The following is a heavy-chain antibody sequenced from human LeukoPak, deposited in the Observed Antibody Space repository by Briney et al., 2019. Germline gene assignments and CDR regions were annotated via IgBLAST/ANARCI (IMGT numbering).Heavy chain of an antibody. Sequence: SETLSLTCTVSGGSISNYYWNWIRQPPGKGLEWIGYIYYTGSTKYNPPLKSRVTISVDTSKNQFSLKLSSVTAADAAVYYCARVSVHGYSDYWGQGTLVTVSS. CDR3: ARVSVHGYSDY. CDR1: GGSISNYY. CDR2: IYYTGST. J-gene: IGHJ4*02. V-gene: IGHV4-59*01. D-gene: IGHD2-8*01.